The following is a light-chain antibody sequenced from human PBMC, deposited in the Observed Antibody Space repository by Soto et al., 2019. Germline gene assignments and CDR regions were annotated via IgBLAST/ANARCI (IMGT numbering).Light chain of an antibody. V-gene: IGLV2-23*02. Sequence: QSVLTQPASVSGSPGQSITISCTGTSSDFGYYNLVSWYQQHPGKAPKLMIYEVSKRPSGFSNRFSGSKSGNTASLTISGLQAEDEADYYCCSYAGSSTHYVFRTGTKVTVL. CDR2: EVS. CDR3: CSYAGSSTHYV. CDR1: SSDFGYYNL. J-gene: IGLJ1*01.